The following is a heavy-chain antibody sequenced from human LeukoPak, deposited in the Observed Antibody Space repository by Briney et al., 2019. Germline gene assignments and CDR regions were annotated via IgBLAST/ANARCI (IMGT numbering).Heavy chain of an antibody. V-gene: IGHV1-69*05. CDR2: IIPIFGTA. CDR1: GYTLKDYF. J-gene: IGHJ4*02. Sequence: SVKVSCKASGYTLKDYFIYWVRQAPGQGLEWMGGIIPIFGTANYAQKFQGRVTITTDESTSTAYMELSSLRSEDTAVYYCASGYSSHPDYFDYWGQGTLVTVSS. D-gene: IGHD6-13*01. CDR3: ASGYSSHPDYFDY.